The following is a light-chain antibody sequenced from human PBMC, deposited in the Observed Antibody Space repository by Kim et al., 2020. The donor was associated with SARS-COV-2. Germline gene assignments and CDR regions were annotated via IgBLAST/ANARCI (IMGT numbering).Light chain of an antibody. J-gene: IGLJ3*02. Sequence: ALGRHVRSKGPGDSLRTYYESWYQQKPRQAPVVVIFGKNKRPSGIPDRFSGSSSGNTASLTITGAQADDEADYYCNSRDSGGIHWVFGGGTQLTVL. CDR2: GKN. CDR3: NSRDSGGIHWV. V-gene: IGLV3-19*01. CDR1: SLRTYY.